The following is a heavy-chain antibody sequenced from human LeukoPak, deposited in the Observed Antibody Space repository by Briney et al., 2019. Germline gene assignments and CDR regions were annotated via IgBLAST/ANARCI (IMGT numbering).Heavy chain of an antibody. D-gene: IGHD4-17*01. CDR1: GGTFSSYA. J-gene: IGHJ4*02. CDR3: ARGRMHGDYDH. CDR2: IIPILGIA. V-gene: IGHV1-69*04. Sequence: GASVKVSCKASGGTFSSYAISWVRQAPGQGLEWMGRIIPILGIANYAQKFQGRVTITADKSTSTAYMELSSLRSEDTAVYYCARGRMHGDYDHWGQGTLVTVSS.